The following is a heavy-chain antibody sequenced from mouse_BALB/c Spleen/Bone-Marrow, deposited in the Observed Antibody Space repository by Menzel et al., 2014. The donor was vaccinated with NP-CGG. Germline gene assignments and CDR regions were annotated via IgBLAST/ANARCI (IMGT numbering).Heavy chain of an antibody. CDR2: ISNGGSYT. J-gene: IGHJ1*01. CDR1: GFTFSDYY. Sequence: DVHLVESGGGLMKPGGSLKLSCAASGFTFSDYYMYWVRQTPEKRLEWVATISNGGSYTYYPDSVKGRFTISRDNAKNNLYLQMSSLKSEDTAMYYCARDSLYYYGSSYGYFDVWAQGPRSPSPQ. D-gene: IGHD1-1*01. V-gene: IGHV5-4*02. CDR3: ARDSLYYYGSSYGYFDV.